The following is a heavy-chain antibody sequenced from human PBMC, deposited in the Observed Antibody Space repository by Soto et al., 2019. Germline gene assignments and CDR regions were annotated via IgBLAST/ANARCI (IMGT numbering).Heavy chain of an antibody. J-gene: IGHJ5*02. CDR3: ARSRSNWSERGWFDP. D-gene: IGHD1-20*01. Sequence: QVQLVQSGAEVKKPGSSVKVSCKASGGTFSNYAITWVRQAPGQGLEWMGGIIPIFGTANYAQNFQGRVTITADESTSTAYMELSSLRSEDTAVYYCARSRSNWSERGWFDPWGQGTLVTVSS. CDR2: IIPIFGTA. CDR1: GGTFSNYA. V-gene: IGHV1-69*01.